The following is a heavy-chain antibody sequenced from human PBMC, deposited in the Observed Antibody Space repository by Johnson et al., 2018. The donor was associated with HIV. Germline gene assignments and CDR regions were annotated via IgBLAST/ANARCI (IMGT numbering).Heavy chain of an antibody. J-gene: IGHJ3*01. CDR3: ARGGYYYDGDGAFDF. CDR1: GFTFSSYA. D-gene: IGHD3-22*01. CDR2: IYSGGST. Sequence: VQLVESGGGLVQPGGSLRLSCAASGFTFSSYAMHWVRQAPGKGLEWVSVIYSGGSTYYADSVKGRFTISRDNSKNTLYLQMNSLRAEDMAVYYCARGGYYYDGDGAFDFWGQGTIVTVSS. V-gene: IGHV3-66*01.